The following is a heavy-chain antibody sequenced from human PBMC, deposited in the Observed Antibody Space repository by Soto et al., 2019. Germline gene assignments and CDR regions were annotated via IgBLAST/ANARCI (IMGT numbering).Heavy chain of an antibody. V-gene: IGHV4-31*03. Sequence: SETLSLTCTVSGGSISSGDYYWNWLRHHPEKGLEWIGSIHHRGNTYYSPSLESRISISIDTSKNQFSLRLSSVTAADTAVYYCAREGGSYDSGGFLIRGAFDVWGQGTTVTVSS. J-gene: IGHJ3*01. D-gene: IGHD3-22*01. CDR1: GGSISSGDYY. CDR3: AREGGSYDSGGFLIRGAFDV. CDR2: IHHRGNT.